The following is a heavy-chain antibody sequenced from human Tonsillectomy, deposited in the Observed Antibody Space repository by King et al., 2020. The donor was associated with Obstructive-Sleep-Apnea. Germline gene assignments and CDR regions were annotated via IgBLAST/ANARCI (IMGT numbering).Heavy chain of an antibody. V-gene: IGHV3-43D*03. J-gene: IGHJ1*01. Sequence: QLVQSGGVVVQPGGSLRLSCAASGFTFDDYAMHWVRQAPGKGLEWVSLISWDGGSTYYADSVKGRFTISRDNSKNSLYLQMNSLRAEDTALYYCAKDAGLLLSEYFQHWGQGTLVTVSS. CDR2: ISWDGGST. CDR1: GFTFDDYA. D-gene: IGHD2-15*01. CDR3: AKDAGLLLSEYFQH.